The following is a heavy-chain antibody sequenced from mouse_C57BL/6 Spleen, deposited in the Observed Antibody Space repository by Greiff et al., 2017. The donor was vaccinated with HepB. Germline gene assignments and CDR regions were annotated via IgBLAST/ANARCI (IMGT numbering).Heavy chain of an antibody. CDR3: AKMYYGSSYGAMDY. CDR2: IWRGGST. V-gene: IGHV2-5*01. J-gene: IGHJ4*01. CDR1: GFSLTSYG. Sequence: VQLQQSGPGLVQPSQSLSITCTVSGFSLTSYGVHWVRQSPGKGLEWLGVIWRGGSTDYNAAFMSRLSITKDNSKSQVFFKMNSLQADDTAIYYCAKMYYGSSYGAMDYWGQGTSVTVSS. D-gene: IGHD1-1*01.